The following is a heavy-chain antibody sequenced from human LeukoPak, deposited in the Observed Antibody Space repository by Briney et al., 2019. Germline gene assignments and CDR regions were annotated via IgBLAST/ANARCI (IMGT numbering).Heavy chain of an antibody. J-gene: IGHJ5*02. CDR3: ARGRGYSYGYWFDP. V-gene: IGHV4-34*01. CDR2: INHSGST. CDR1: GGSFSGYY. D-gene: IGHD5-18*01. Sequence: SETLSLTCAVYGGSFSGYYWSWIRQPPGKGLEWIGEINHSGSTNYNPSLKSRVTISVDTSKNQFSLKLSSVTAADTAVYYCARGRGYSYGYWFDPWGQGTLVTVSS.